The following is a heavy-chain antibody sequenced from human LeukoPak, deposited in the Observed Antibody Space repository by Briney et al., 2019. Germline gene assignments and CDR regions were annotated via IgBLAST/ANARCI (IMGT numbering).Heavy chain of an antibody. J-gene: IGHJ1*01. CDR3: ARPYDFCSGYPEYFQH. Sequence: PGGSLRLSCAASGFTFSSYGMRWVRQAPGKGLEWVAFIRYDGSNKYYADSVKGRFTISRDNSKNTLYLQMNSLRAEDTAVYYCARPYDFCSGYPEYFQHWGQGTLVTVSS. V-gene: IGHV3-30*02. CDR2: IRYDGSNK. D-gene: IGHD3-3*01. CDR1: GFTFSSYG.